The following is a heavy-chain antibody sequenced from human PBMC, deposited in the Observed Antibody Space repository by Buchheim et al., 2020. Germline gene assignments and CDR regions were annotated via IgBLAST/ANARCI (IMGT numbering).Heavy chain of an antibody. J-gene: IGHJ4*02. CDR2: VNQDGSET. CDR3: TRDRGWQQFDY. CDR1: GFTFSSSW. D-gene: IGHD5-24*01. V-gene: IGHV3-7*04. Sequence: EVQLVESGGGLVQTGGSLRLSCAASGFTFSSSWMTWVRQAPGKGLERVANVNQDGSETYYVDSVKGRFTISRDNAKNSLYLQMNSLRAEDTAVYYCTRDRGWQQFDYWGQGTL.